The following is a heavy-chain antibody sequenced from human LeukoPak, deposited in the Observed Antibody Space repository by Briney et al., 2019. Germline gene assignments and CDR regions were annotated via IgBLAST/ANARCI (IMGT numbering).Heavy chain of an antibody. V-gene: IGHV4-30-2*01. CDR3: ARGSEESGSDGSGSYFVDY. CDR1: GGSISSGGYS. Sequence: PSETLSLTCAVSGGSISSGGYSWSWIRQPPGKGLEWIGYIYHSGSTYYNPSLKSRVTISVDRSKNQFSLKLSSVTAADTAVYYCARGSEESGSDGSGSYFVDYWGQGTLVTVSS. CDR2: IYHSGST. D-gene: IGHD3-10*01. J-gene: IGHJ4*02.